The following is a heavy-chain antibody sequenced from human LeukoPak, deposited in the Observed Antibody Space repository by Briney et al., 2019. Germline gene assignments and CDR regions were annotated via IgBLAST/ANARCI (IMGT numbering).Heavy chain of an antibody. V-gene: IGHV3-7*01. CDR3: ARPRGCGSSRCNNFDY. Sequence: GGSLRLSCAASGFSFSDYNMNWVRQAPGKGLEWVAKMNEYGSEIFYVDSVKGRFTISRDNGKNSLYLQMNRLRAEDTAVYYCARPRGCGSSRCNNFDYWGQGTLVTVSS. D-gene: IGHD2-2*01. CDR1: GFSFSDYN. J-gene: IGHJ4*02. CDR2: MNEYGSEI.